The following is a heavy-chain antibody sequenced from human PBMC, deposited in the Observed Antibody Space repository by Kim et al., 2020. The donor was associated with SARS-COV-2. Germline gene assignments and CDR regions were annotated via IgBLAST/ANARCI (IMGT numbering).Heavy chain of an antibody. V-gene: IGHV3-72*01. CDR3: TGDLVGPTGMAY. J-gene: IGHJ4*02. CDR2: ARNKANGYSP. CDR1: GFSLSDQY. D-gene: IGHD1-26*01. Sequence: GGSLRLSCAASGFSLSDQYMDWVRQAPGKGLEWVGRARNKANGYSPQYAASVNGRFTISRDDSKNSLYLQLNGLKTEDTAVYYCTGDLVGPTGMAYWGQGTRVTVSS.